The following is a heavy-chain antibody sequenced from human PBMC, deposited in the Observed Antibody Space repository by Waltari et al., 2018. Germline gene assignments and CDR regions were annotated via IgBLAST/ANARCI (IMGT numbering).Heavy chain of an antibody. CDR2: ISYAGAT. D-gene: IGHD5-12*01. CDR3: ATYIGASVGTAAFDV. CDR1: GGSITCNRPY. Sequence: QLQLQESGPGLVKPSETLSLPCSVSGGSITCNRPYWGWIRQPPGQGLEWIGTISYAGATYSSPSLNSRVTVSRDTSKNQLSLTLGSVTASDTAVYYCATYIGASVGTAAFDVWGQGAMVTVSS. J-gene: IGHJ3*01. V-gene: IGHV4-39*01.